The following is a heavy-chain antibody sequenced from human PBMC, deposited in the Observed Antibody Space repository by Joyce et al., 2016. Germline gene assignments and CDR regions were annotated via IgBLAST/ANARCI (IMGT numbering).Heavy chain of an antibody. Sequence: QVQLVQPGAAVKKPGASVKVPCKASGYTFTGYYIHWVRQAPGQGLEWIGWINPNTGGTTSAQNFQDRVTMTRDTSISTAYMEMRSLRSDDTAVFYCARGSTVAYDYWGQGTLVTVSS. CDR1: GYTFTGYY. CDR2: INPNTGGT. J-gene: IGHJ4*02. V-gene: IGHV1-2*02. CDR3: ARGSTVAYDY. D-gene: IGHD4-23*01.